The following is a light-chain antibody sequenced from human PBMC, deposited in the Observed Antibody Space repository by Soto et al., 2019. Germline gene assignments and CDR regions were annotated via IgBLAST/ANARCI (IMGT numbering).Light chain of an antibody. V-gene: IGKV3-20*01. CDR3: HQYGHSPVT. Sequence: EIVLTQSPGTLSLSPGERATLSCRASQSVSGYLAWYQQKPGQAPRLLIYDISKRATGIPARFSGSGSATDFTLTISRLEPEDFALYYCHQYGHSPVTFGGGTKVDI. CDR2: DIS. CDR1: QSVSGY. J-gene: IGKJ4*01.